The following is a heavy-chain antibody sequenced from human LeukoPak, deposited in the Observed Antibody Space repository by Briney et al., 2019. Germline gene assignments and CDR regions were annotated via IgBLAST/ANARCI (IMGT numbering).Heavy chain of an antibody. CDR3: ARGTMMVGP. CDR1: GGSISSYY. V-gene: IGHV4-59*01. D-gene: IGHD3-22*01. J-gene: IGHJ5*02. Sequence: PSETLSLTCTVSGGSISSYYWSWIRQPPGKGLEWVGYIHYSGSTHYNPSLKSRLTISVDTSKSQISLKLSSVTAADTAVYYCARGTMMVGPWGQGTLVTVSS. CDR2: IHYSGST.